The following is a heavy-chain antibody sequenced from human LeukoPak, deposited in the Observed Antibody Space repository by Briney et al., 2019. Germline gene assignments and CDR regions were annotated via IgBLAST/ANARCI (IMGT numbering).Heavy chain of an antibody. CDR1: GGSISSYY. V-gene: IGHV4-59*01. D-gene: IGHD6-6*01. Sequence: PSETQSLTCTVSGGSISSYYWSWIRQPPGKGLEWIGYIYYSGSTNYNPSLKSRVTISVDTSKNQFSLKLSSVTAADTAVYYCASADGSSSGAGGFDYWGQGTLVTVSS. CDR2: IYYSGST. J-gene: IGHJ4*02. CDR3: ASADGSSSGAGGFDY.